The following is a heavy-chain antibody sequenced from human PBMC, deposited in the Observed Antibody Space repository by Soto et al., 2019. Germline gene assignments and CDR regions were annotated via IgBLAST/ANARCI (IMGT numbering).Heavy chain of an antibody. Sequence: GGSLRLSCAASGFTFDDYAMHWVRQAPGKGLEWVSGISWNSGSIGYADSVKGRFTISRDNAKNSLYLQMNSLRAEDTALYYCAEGVKLERQLTYNWFDPWGQGTLVTVSS. CDR2: ISWNSGSI. CDR3: AEGVKLERQLTYNWFDP. J-gene: IGHJ5*02. V-gene: IGHV3-9*01. CDR1: GFTFDDYA. D-gene: IGHD1-1*01.